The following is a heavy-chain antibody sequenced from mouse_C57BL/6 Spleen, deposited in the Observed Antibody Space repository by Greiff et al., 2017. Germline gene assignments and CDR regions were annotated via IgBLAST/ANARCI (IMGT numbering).Heavy chain of an antibody. CDR3: ARRVVANDY. D-gene: IGHD1-1*01. CDR1: GYTFTDYN. Sequence: VQLQQSGPELVKPGASVKIPCKASGYTFTDYNMDWVKQSHGKSLEWIGDINPNNGGTIYNQKFKGKATLTVDKSSSTAYMELRSLTSEDTAVYYCARRVVANDYWGQGTTLTVSS. CDR2: INPNNGGT. V-gene: IGHV1-18*01. J-gene: IGHJ2*01.